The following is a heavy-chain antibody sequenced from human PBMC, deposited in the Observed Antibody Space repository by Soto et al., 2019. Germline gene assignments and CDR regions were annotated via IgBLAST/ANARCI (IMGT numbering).Heavy chain of an antibody. D-gene: IGHD3-10*01. Sequence: PSETLSLTCAVSGGSISSGGYSWSWIRQPPGKGLEWIGNIYHSGSTYYNPSLKSRVTISVDTSKNQFSLKLSSVTAADTAVYYCARHRGYGSARASYGMDVWGQGTTVTVS. V-gene: IGHV4-30-2*03. J-gene: IGHJ6*02. CDR3: ARHRGYGSARASYGMDV. CDR1: GGSISSGGYS. CDR2: IYHSGST.